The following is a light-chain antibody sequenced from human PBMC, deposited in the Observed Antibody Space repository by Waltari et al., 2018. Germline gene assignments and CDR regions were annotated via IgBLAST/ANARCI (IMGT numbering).Light chain of an antibody. CDR1: RSISIN. CDR3: QQFNDWPRT. CDR2: GAS. J-gene: IGKJ1*01. V-gene: IGKV3-15*01. Sequence: EVVMTQSPATLSVSPGGRATLSCRASRSISINLVWYQQRPGQAPRLLIYGASTRATDILARFSGSGSGTEFTLTISSLQSEDAAVYYCQQFNDWPRTFGQGTKVEVK.